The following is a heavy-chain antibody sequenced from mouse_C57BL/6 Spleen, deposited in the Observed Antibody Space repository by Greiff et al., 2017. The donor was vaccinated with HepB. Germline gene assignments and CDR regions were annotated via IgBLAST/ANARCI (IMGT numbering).Heavy chain of an antibody. J-gene: IGHJ4*01. CDR2: ISSGSSTI. CDR1: GFTFSDYG. Sequence: VKLVESGGGLVKPGGSLKLSCAASGFTFSDYGMHWVRQAPEKGLEWVAYISSGSSTIYYADTVKGRFTISRDNAKNTLFLQMTSLRSEDTAMYYCARGGSPPNYAMDYWGQGTSVTVSS. D-gene: IGHD1-1*01. CDR3: ARGGSPPNYAMDY. V-gene: IGHV5-17*01.